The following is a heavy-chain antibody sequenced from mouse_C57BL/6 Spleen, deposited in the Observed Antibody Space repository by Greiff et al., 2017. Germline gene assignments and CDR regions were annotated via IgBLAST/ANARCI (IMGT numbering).Heavy chain of an antibody. D-gene: IGHD2-5*01. CDR3: ARDSNHVGAMDY. J-gene: IGHJ4*01. CDR2: IYPGSGSN. Sequence: QVQLQQPGAELVKPGASVKMSCKASGYTFTSYWITWVKQRPGQGLEWIGDIYPGSGSNNYNEKFKSKATLTVDTSSSTAYMQLSSLTSEDSAVYYCARDSNHVGAMDYGGQGTSVTVAS. CDR1: GYTFTSYW. V-gene: IGHV1-55*01.